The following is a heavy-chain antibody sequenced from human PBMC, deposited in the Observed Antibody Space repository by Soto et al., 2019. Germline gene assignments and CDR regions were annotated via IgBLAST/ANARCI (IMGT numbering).Heavy chain of an antibody. CDR3: AREIVTTGEYYFDS. V-gene: IGHV3-66*01. CDR1: GLSVSNNH. J-gene: IGHJ4*02. Sequence: PGGSLRLSCAASGLSVSNNHMTWVRQAPGKGLEWVSLIHGGGSAYYADSVKGRFTISRDNSKNTLYLQMDSLRAEDTAVYYCAREIVTTGEYYFDSWGQGTLVTVSS. CDR2: IHGGGSA. D-gene: IGHD1-1*01.